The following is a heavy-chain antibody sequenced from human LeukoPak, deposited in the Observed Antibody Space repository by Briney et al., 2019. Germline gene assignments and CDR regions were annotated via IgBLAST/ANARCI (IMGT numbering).Heavy chain of an antibody. Sequence: SETLSLTCAVSGGSVSSGNYHWSWIRQAPGKGLEWIGHNGNTNYNPSLKSRVTISVDTSKNQFSLNLNTVTAADTAVYYCATYYGGAGGRGXWGXGTXVTVSS. J-gene: IGHJ4*02. CDR2: NGNT. D-gene: IGHD2-21*01. CDR1: GGSVSSGNYH. V-gene: IGHV4-61*01. CDR3: ATYYGGAGGRGX.